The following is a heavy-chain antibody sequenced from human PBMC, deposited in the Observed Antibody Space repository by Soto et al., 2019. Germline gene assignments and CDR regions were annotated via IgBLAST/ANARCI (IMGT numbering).Heavy chain of an antibody. V-gene: IGHV3-9*01. Sequence: EVQLLESGGGLVQPARPLRLSCEASGFNFENYAMHWVRQVPGKGLEWVSAISWNSGQLDYADSVRGRFTISRDNGKNSLYLEMNSLRPDDTALYFCAKDKSTGEYSYYRYMDVWGRGTTVIVSS. D-gene: IGHD4-17*01. CDR3: AKDKSTGEYSYYRYMDV. CDR2: ISWNSGQL. J-gene: IGHJ6*03. CDR1: GFNFENYA.